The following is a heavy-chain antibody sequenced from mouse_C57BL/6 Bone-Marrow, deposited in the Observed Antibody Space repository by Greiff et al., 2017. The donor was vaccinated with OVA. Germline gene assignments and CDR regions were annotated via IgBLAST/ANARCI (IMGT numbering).Heavy chain of an antibody. CDR1: GYTFTNYY. D-gene: IGHD1-1*01. CDR3: GSWDFAY. Sequence: QVQLQQPGAEFVKPGASVKLSCKASGYTFTNYYIQWIKQRHGQGLEWIGEIDPSDSYTNYNQKFKGKATLTVDTSSSTAYMQLSSLKSEDSAVYYCGSWDFAYWGQGTLVTVSA. V-gene: IGHV1-50*01. J-gene: IGHJ3*01. CDR2: IDPSDSYT.